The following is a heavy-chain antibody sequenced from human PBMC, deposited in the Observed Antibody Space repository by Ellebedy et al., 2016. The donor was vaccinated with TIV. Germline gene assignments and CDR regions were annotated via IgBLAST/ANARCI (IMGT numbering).Heavy chain of an antibody. CDR2: IFHTGRT. J-gene: IGHJ4*02. Sequence: MPGGSLRLSCTVSRDSISRYYWSWFRQPPGKGLEWIGFIFHTGRTNFNPSLKSRVTISLDTSKNQFSLRLTSVTAADTAVYYCATTDGDYWGQGTLVTVSS. D-gene: IGHD4-17*01. V-gene: IGHV4-59*08. CDR1: RDSISRYY. CDR3: ATTDGDY.